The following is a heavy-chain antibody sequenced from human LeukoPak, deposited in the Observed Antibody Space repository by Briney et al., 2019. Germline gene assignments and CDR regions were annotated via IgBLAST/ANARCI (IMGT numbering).Heavy chain of an antibody. D-gene: IGHD2-15*01. CDR2: INHSGST. CDR1: GGSFSGYY. V-gene: IGHV4-34*01. J-gene: IGHJ6*02. CDR3: ARGVVAASPLYYYYGMDV. Sequence: SSETLSRTCAVYGGSFSGYYWSWIRQPPGKGLEWIGEINHSGSTNYNPSLKSRVTISVDTSKNQFSLKVSSVTAADTAVYFCARGVVAASPLYYYYGMDVWGQGTTVTVSS.